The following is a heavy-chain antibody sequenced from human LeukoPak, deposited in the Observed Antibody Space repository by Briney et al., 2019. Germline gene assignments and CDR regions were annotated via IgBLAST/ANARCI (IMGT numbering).Heavy chain of an antibody. CDR1: GFTFSSYA. D-gene: IGHD3-3*01. Sequence: PGGSLRLSCAASGFTFSSYAMSWVRQAPGKGLEWVSAISGSGGSTYYADSVKGRFTISRDNSKNTLYLQMNSLRAEDTAVYYCAKDPYYDFWSGYLPLDPWGQGTLVTVSS. CDR2: ISGSGGST. V-gene: IGHV3-23*01. J-gene: IGHJ5*02. CDR3: AKDPYYDFWSGYLPLDP.